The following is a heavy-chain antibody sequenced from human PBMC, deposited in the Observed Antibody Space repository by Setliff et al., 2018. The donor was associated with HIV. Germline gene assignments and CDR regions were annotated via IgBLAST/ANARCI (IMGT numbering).Heavy chain of an antibody. Sequence: GGSLRLSCAASGLIFSEFGMHWVRQAPGKGLEWVSFIQHDGSDKYYLDSVKGRFTVSRDNSKNTLYLQMDRVRPDDTAVYYCARGGRDYNWWDLSYYYYYYMDVWGKGTTVTV. D-gene: IGHD4-4*01. CDR2: IQHDGSDK. V-gene: IGHV3-30*02. CDR3: ARGGRDYNWWDLSYYYYYYMDV. J-gene: IGHJ6*03. CDR1: GLIFSEFG.